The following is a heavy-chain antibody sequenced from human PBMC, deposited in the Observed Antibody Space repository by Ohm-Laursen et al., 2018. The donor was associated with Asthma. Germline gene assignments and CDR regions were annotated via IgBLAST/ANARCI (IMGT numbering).Heavy chain of an antibody. Sequence: SLRLSCAASGFTFSSYGMHWVRQAPGKGLGWVSAISGSGGSTYYADSVKGRFTISRDNSKNTLYLQMNSLRAEDTAVYYCAKLRGYSSSLEDVWGQGTTVTVSS. CDR1: GFTFSSYG. D-gene: IGHD6-13*01. J-gene: IGHJ6*02. V-gene: IGHV3-23*01. CDR2: ISGSGGST. CDR3: AKLRGYSSSLEDV.